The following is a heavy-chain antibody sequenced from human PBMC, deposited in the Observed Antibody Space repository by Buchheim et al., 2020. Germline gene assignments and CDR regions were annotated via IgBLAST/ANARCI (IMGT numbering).Heavy chain of an antibody. CDR2: IKSKADGGTT. Sequence: EVQLVESGGGLVKPGGSLRLSCAASGFTFNNAWMNWVRQAPGKGLEWVGRIKSKADGGTTDYAAPVKGRFTISRDNSKNTLYLQMNSLRAEDTAVYYCAKAPYYYDSSGYSQDIADYYYGMDVWGQGTT. CDR1: GFTFNNAW. D-gene: IGHD3-22*01. CDR3: AKAPYYYDSSGYSQDIADYYYGMDV. V-gene: IGHV3-15*01. J-gene: IGHJ6*02.